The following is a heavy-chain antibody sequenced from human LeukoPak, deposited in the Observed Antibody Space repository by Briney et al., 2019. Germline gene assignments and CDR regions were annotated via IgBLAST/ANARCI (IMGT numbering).Heavy chain of an antibody. J-gene: IGHJ5*02. V-gene: IGHV3-23*01. CDR1: GFTVSSNY. Sequence: GGSLRLSCAASGFTVSSNYMSWVRQAPGKGLEWVSAISGSGGSTYYADSVKGRFTISRDNSKNTLYLQMNSLRAEDTAVYYCAKGSYYYGSGRGTFDPWGQGTLVTVSS. CDR3: AKGSYYYGSGRGTFDP. CDR2: ISGSGGST. D-gene: IGHD3-10*01.